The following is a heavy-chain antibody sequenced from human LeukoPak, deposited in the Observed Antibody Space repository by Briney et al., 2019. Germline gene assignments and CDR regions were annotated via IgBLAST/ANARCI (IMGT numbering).Heavy chain of an antibody. Sequence: PSGTLSLTCAVSGGSISSSNWWSGVRRPPGKGLEWIGEIYHSGSTNYNPSLKSRVTISVDKSKNQFSLKLSSVTAADTAVYYCVSSSSSGKGGYWGQGTLVTVSS. CDR1: GGSISSSNW. CDR3: VSSSSSGKGGY. CDR2: IYHSGST. D-gene: IGHD6-13*01. J-gene: IGHJ4*02. V-gene: IGHV4-4*02.